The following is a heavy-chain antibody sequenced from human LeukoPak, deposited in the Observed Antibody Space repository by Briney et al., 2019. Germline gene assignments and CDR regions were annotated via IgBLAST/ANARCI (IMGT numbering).Heavy chain of an antibody. J-gene: IGHJ4*02. V-gene: IGHV4-4*07. Sequence: SETLSLTCTVSGGYISGYYWSWIRQPAGRGLEWIGRVYSSGNTNYNPSLKSRVTMSVDTSKNQFSLKLSSVTAADTAVYYCARHRRYYFDSEFDFWGQGTLVTVSS. CDR3: ARHRRYYFDSEFDF. D-gene: IGHD3-22*01. CDR1: GGYISGYY. CDR2: VYSSGNT.